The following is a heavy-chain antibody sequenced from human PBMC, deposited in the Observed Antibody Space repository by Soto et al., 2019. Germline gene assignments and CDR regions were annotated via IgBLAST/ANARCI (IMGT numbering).Heavy chain of an antibody. D-gene: IGHD6-25*01. Sequence: PGGSLRLSCAASGFIFGSFGMTWVRQAPGKGLEWVSGIDGGDDSTAYADSVKGRFTIARDNSRSTLYLQMSSLRAEDTAVYYCAKGRSGSFIYLDYWGQGALVTVSS. CDR2: IDGGDDST. V-gene: IGHV3-23*01. CDR1: GFIFGSFG. J-gene: IGHJ4*02. CDR3: AKGRSGSFIYLDY.